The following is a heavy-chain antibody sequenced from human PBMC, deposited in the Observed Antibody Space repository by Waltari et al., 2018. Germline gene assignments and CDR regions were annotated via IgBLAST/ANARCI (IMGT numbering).Heavy chain of an antibody. CDR2: IYHSGST. V-gene: IGHV4-4*02. J-gene: IGHJ4*02. Sequence: QVQLQASGPGLVKPSGTLSLPCAVSGGSISSSNWWSWVRQPPGKGLEWIGEIYHSGSTNYNPSLKSRVTISVDTSKNQFSLKLSSVTAADTAMYYCARVIAAAGTYTNWGQGTLVTVSS. CDR3: ARVIAAAGTYTN. D-gene: IGHD6-13*01. CDR1: GGSISSSNW.